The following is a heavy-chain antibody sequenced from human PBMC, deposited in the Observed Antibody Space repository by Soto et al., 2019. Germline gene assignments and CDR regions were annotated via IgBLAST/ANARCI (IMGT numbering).Heavy chain of an antibody. J-gene: IGHJ4*01. CDR1: GGTFSSYA. D-gene: IGHD3-22*01. CDR2: IIPIFGTA. Sequence: SVKVSCKASGGTFSSYAISWARQAPGQGLEWMGGIIPIFGTANYAQKFQGRVTITADESTSTAYMELSSLRSEDTAVYYCARGSYYYDSSGYYYGFDYWGQEPWSPSPQ. V-gene: IGHV1-69*13. CDR3: ARGSYYYDSSGYYYGFDY.